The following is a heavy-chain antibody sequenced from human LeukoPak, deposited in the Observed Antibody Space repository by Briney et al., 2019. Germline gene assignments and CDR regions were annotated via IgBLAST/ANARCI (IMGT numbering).Heavy chain of an antibody. V-gene: IGHV3-48*03. Sequence: GGPLRLSCAASGFTFSNYQMTWVRQAPGKGREWVSYISVSASHMYYADSVKCRFTISRDNAKTSLYLQMNSLRAEDTAVYYCARKAGDLDYWGQGTLVTVCS. J-gene: IGHJ4*02. D-gene: IGHD3-10*01. CDR2: ISVSASHM. CDR1: GFTFSNYQ. CDR3: ARKAGDLDY.